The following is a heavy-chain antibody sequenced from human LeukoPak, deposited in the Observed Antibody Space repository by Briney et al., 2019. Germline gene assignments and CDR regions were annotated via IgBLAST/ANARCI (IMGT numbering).Heavy chain of an antibody. CDR2: MYHSGST. Sequence: SETLSLTCTVSGYSISSGYFWGWIRQPPGKGLEWIGSMYHSGSTYYNPSLKSRVTISVDTSKNQFSLRLTSVTAADTAVYFCARGEDFERYYLAYWGQGTLVTVSS. CDR1: GYSISSGYF. CDR3: ARGEDFERYYLAY. V-gene: IGHV4-38-2*02. J-gene: IGHJ4*02. D-gene: IGHD3-9*01.